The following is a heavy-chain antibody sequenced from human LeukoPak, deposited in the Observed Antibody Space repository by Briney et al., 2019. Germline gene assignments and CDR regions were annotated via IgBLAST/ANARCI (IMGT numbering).Heavy chain of an antibody. CDR2: VSGSGGST. V-gene: IGHV3-23*01. D-gene: IGHD3-10*01. CDR1: GFTFSSNA. Sequence: GGSLRLSCAASGFTFSSNAMSWVRQAPGTGLEWVSGVSGSGGSTCYADSVKGRFTISRDNSKNTLYLQMNSLRAEDTAVYYCAKVGSGGSPADYFHYWGQGNLVTVSS. J-gene: IGHJ4*02. CDR3: AKVGSGGSPADYFHY.